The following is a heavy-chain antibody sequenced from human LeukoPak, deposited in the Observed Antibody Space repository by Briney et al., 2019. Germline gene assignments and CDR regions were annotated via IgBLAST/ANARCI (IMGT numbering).Heavy chain of an antibody. CDR3: ARVYCSSTSCVDRRFDY. CDR2: ISSRSSYI. D-gene: IGHD2-2*01. J-gene: IGHJ4*02. Sequence: PGGSLRLSCAASGFTFSSYAMSWVRQAPGKGLEWVSSISSRSSYIYYADSVKGRFTISRDNAKNSLYLQMNSLRAEDTAVYYCARVYCSSTSCVDRRFDYWGQGTLVTVSS. CDR1: GFTFSSYA. V-gene: IGHV3-21*01.